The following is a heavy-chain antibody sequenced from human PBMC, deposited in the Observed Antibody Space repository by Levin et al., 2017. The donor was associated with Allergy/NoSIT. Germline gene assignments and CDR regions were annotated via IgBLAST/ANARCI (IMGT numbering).Heavy chain of an antibody. CDR3: AKDGHYDVGSGSD. CDR1: GFTFSSYA. Sequence: GESLKISCAASGFTFSSYAMSWVRQAPGKGLEWVSAISGSGGSTYYADSVKGRFTISRDNSKNTLYLQMNSLRAEDTAVYYCAKDGHYDVGSGSDWGQGTLVTVSS. V-gene: IGHV3-23*01. CDR2: ISGSGGST. J-gene: IGHJ4*02. D-gene: IGHD3-3*01.